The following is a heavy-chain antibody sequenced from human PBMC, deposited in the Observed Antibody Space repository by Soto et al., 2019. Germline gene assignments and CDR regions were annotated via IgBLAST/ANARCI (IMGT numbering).Heavy chain of an antibody. J-gene: IGHJ4*02. CDR1: GGSISSYY. D-gene: IGHD2-15*01. CDR3: ARETCSGGSCYAFFDY. V-gene: IGHV4-4*07. CDR2: IYSSGST. Sequence: SETLSLTCSVSGGSISSYYWDWIRQPAGKGLEWIGRIYSSGSTNYNPSLQSRVTMSVDTSKNQFSLKLSSVTAADTAVYYCARETCSGGSCYAFFDYWGQGTLVTVSS.